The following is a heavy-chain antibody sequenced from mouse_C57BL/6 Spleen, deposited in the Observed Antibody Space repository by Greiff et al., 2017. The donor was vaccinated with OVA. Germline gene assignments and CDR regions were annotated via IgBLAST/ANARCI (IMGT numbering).Heavy chain of an antibody. Sequence: VQLKESGPELVKPGASVKISCKASGYSFTDYNMNWVKQSNGKSLEWIGVINPNYGTTSDNQKFKGKATLTVDQSSSTAYMQLNSLTSEDSAVYYCAREGNGNYLFAYWGQGTLVTVSA. CDR3: AREGNGNYLFAY. CDR2: INPNYGTT. D-gene: IGHD2-1*01. CDR1: GYSFTDYN. V-gene: IGHV1-39*01. J-gene: IGHJ3*01.